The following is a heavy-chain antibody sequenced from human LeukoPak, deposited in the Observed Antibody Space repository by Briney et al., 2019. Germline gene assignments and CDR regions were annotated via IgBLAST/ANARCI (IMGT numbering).Heavy chain of an antibody. CDR3: AGGYAFDV. V-gene: IGHV6-1*01. Sequence: SQTLSLTCAISGDSVSNNNGAWNWIRQSPSRGLEWLGRTYYRSQWYNDYARSGMSRISVDPATSKNQFSLHLSSVTPDDTAVYYCAGGYAFDVWGQGTMVTVSS. CDR2: TYYRSQWYN. J-gene: IGHJ3*01. CDR1: GDSVSNNNGA.